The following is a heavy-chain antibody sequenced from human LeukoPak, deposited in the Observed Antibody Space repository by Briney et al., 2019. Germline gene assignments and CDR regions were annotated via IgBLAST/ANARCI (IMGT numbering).Heavy chain of an antibody. CDR3: ARLEITTVTTSDY. Sequence: AAVKVSCKAPGGTFSSYAISWVRQAPGQRLEWMGRIIPIFGTANYAQKFQGRVTITADESTSTAYMELSSLRSEDTAVYYCARLEITTVTTSDYWGQGALVTVSS. D-gene: IGHD4-17*01. CDR2: IIPIFGTA. V-gene: IGHV1-69*15. J-gene: IGHJ4*02. CDR1: GGTFSSYA.